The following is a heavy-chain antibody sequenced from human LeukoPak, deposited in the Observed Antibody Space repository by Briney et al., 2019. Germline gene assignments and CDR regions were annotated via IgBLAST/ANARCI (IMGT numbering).Heavy chain of an antibody. J-gene: IGHJ3*02. V-gene: IGHV1-18*01. Sequence: GASVKVSCKGSGYTFTSHGISWVRQAPGQGLEWMVWISAYDGNTRYAQRVQGRVTMTTDPSTSTAYMELRSLRSDDTAVYYCARVARTGLGNDAFDIWGQGTMVTVSS. CDR2: ISAYDGNT. CDR1: GYTFTSHG. D-gene: IGHD7-27*01. CDR3: ARVARTGLGNDAFDI.